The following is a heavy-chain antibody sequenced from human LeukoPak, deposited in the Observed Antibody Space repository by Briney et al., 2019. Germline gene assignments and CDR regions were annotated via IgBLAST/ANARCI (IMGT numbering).Heavy chain of an antibody. Sequence: GGSLRLSCAASGFTFSSYAMHWVRQAPGKGLEGVAVISYCESSKYYADSVQGRFTIPRDNSNNTLYLQMNSLRAEDTAVYYCVRLKGVGDTGVEDVWGQGTTVTVSS. V-gene: IGHV3-30*04. CDR2: ISYCESSK. D-gene: IGHD1-26*01. CDR1: GFTFSSYA. CDR3: VRLKGVGDTGVEDV. J-gene: IGHJ6*02.